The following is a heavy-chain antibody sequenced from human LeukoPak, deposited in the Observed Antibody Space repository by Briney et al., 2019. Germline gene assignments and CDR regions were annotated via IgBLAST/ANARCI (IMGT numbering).Heavy chain of an antibody. D-gene: IGHD3-22*01. CDR1: GFTFSDYY. CDR3: AKSVTMIVVASYYFDY. Sequence: GGSLRLSCAASGFTFSDYYMSWIRQAPGKGLEWVSYISSSGSTIYYADSVKGRFTISRDNAKNSLYLQMNSLRAEDTAVYYCAKSVTMIVVASYYFDYWGQGTLVTVSS. J-gene: IGHJ4*02. CDR2: ISSSGSTI. V-gene: IGHV3-11*04.